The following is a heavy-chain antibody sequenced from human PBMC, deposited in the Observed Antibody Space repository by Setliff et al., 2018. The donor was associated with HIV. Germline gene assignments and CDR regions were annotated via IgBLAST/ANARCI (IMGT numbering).Heavy chain of an antibody. CDR3: ARTDYGGNSGGNYFDY. J-gene: IGHJ4*02. Sequence: GASVKVSCKASGYTFTTYDITWVRQAPGQGLEWLGWISPYNGHTNFAQKFQGRVTMTTDTATSTAYMEVRSLRSGDTAVYYCARTDYGGNSGGNYFDYWGQGSLVTVSS. D-gene: IGHD4-17*01. CDR1: GYTFTTYD. CDR2: ISPYNGHT. V-gene: IGHV1-18*01.